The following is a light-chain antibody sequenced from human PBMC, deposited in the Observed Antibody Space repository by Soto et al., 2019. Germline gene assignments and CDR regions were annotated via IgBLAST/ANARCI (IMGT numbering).Light chain of an antibody. Sequence: EIVLTQSPATLSLSPGERATLSCRASQSVSSPLGWYQQQPGQAPRLLIYDASNRATGIPSRFSGSGSGTDFTLTISNLEPEDFAVYYCHKRSNWPLTFGGGTKVEIK. CDR1: QSVSSP. CDR3: HKRSNWPLT. J-gene: IGKJ4*01. V-gene: IGKV3-11*01. CDR2: DAS.